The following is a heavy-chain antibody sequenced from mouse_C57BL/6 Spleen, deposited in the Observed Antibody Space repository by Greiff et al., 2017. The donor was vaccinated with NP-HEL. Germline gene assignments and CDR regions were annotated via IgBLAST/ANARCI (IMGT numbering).Heavy chain of an antibody. CDR1: GFSLTSYG. V-gene: IGHV2-6*03. CDR2: RRSDGST. Sequence: VKLMESGPGLVAPSQSLSITCTVSGFSLTSYGVHWVRQAPGKGLEGRGGRRSDGSTTYNSALKSRLSISKDNSKSQVFLKMNSLQTDDTAMYYCARGPFDYWGQGTTLTVSS. J-gene: IGHJ2*01. CDR3: ARGPFDY.